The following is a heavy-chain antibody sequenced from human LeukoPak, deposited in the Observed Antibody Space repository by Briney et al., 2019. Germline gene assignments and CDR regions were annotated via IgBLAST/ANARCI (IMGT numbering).Heavy chain of an antibody. J-gene: IGHJ6*02. CDR3: ARDAPYSYDILTGYYGLQDYYYGMDV. CDR2: IIPILGIA. V-gene: IGHV1-69*04. Sequence: ASVRVSSTGSGGTFSRDAISWVRQAPGEGGERGGGIIPILGIANYTQKFQGRVTITADKSTSTAYMELTSLRSEDTAVYYCARDAPYSYDILTGYYGLQDYYYGMDVWGQGTTVTVSS. CDR1: GGTFSRDA. D-gene: IGHD3-9*01.